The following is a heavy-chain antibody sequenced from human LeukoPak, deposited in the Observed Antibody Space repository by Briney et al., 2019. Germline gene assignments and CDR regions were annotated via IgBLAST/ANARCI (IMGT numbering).Heavy chain of an antibody. CDR3: ARLTPTTLSLYYYYMDV. D-gene: IGHD2/OR15-2a*01. CDR1: GGSFSGYY. Sequence: SETLSLTCAVYGGSFSGYYWSWIRQPPGKGLEWIGEINHSGSTNYNPSLKSRVTISVDTSKNQFSLKLGSVTAADTAVYYCARLTPTTLSLYYYYMDVWGKGTTVTVSS. J-gene: IGHJ6*03. V-gene: IGHV4-34*01. CDR2: INHSGST.